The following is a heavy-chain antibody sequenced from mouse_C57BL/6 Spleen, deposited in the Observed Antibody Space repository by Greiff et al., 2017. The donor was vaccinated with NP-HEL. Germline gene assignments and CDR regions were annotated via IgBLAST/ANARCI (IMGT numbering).Heavy chain of an antibody. D-gene: IGHD3-2*02. V-gene: IGHV1-81*01. J-gene: IGHJ3*01. CDR3: ARPDSSGPAWFAY. Sequence: VKLQESGAELARPGASVKLSCKASGYTFTSYGISWVKQRTGQGLEWIGEIYPRSGNTYYNEKFKGKATLTADKSSSTAYMELRSLTSEDSAVYFCARPDSSGPAWFAYWGQGTLVTVSA. CDR1: GYTFTSYG. CDR2: IYPRSGNT.